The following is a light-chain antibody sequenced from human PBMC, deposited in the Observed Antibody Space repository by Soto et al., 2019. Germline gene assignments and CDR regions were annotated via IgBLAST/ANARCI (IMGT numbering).Light chain of an antibody. CDR2: RNN. Sequence: QSVLTQPPSASGTPEQRVTISCSGSSSNVGSNFVFWYQQLPGTAPKVLIYRNNQRPSGVPDRFSGSKSGTSASLAISGLRSEDEADYYCAAWDDSLSGPIFGGGTKLTVL. CDR3: AAWDDSLSGPI. J-gene: IGLJ2*01. V-gene: IGLV1-47*01. CDR1: SSNVGSNF.